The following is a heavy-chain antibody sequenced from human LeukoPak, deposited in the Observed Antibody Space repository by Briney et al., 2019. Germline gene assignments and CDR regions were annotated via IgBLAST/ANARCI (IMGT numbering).Heavy chain of an antibody. CDR3: ARINNWNYYYFDY. CDR1: GGSISNSSCY. CDR2: IYYSGST. D-gene: IGHD1-7*01. V-gene: IGHV4-39*07. Sequence: SETLSLTCTVSGGSISNSSCYWGWIRQPPGTGLECLGSIYYSGSTYYNPSLKSRVTISVDTSKNQFSLKLSSVTAADTAVYYCARINNWNYYYFDYWGQGTLVTVSS. J-gene: IGHJ4*02.